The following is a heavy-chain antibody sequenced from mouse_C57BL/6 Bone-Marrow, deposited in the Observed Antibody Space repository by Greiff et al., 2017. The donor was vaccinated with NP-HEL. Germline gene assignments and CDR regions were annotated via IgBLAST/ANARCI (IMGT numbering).Heavy chain of an antibody. J-gene: IGHJ1*03. CDR2: IYPGSGST. D-gene: IGHD1-1*01. CDR1: GYTFTSYW. CDR3: ARLEDYGSSSYWYFDV. V-gene: IGHV1-55*01. Sequence: QVQLQPGAELVKPGASVKMSCKASGYTFTSYWITWVKQRPGQGLEWIGDIYPGSGSTNYNEKFKSKATLTVDTSSSTAYMQLSSLTSEDSAVYYCARLEDYGSSSYWYFDVWGTGTTVTVSS.